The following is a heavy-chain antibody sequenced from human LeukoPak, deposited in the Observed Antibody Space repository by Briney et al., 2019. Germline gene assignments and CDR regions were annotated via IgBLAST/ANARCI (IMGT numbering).Heavy chain of an antibody. J-gene: IGHJ6*02. Sequence: SLRLSCAAYGFTFDDYDMHWVRHAPGKGLEWVSGISWNSGSIVYEDSVKGRLTISRDNAKNSLYLQMNSLRAEDTALYYCAKELSSYCGGDCYSSPGMDVWGQGTTVTVSS. CDR1: GFTFDDYD. CDR2: ISWNSGSI. CDR3: AKELSSYCGGDCYSSPGMDV. D-gene: IGHD2-21*02. V-gene: IGHV3-9*01.